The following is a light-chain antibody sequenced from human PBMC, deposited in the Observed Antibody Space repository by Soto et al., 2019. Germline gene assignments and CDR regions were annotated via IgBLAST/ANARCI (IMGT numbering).Light chain of an antibody. Sequence: EVVLTQSPGTLSLSPGERATLSCRASRSFASSYLGWYQQKPGQAPRLLIYAASSRATGIPDRFSGSGSGTDFTLTISRLEPEDSAVYYCQQYGASPPYTFGLGTKLEIK. CDR2: AAS. CDR1: RSFASSY. V-gene: IGKV3-20*01. J-gene: IGKJ2*01. CDR3: QQYGASPPYT.